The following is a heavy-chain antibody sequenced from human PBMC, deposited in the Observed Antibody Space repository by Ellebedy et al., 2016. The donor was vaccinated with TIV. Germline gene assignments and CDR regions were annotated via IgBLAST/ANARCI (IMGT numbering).Heavy chain of an antibody. V-gene: IGHV3-23*01. D-gene: IGHD5-12*01. CDR1: GIAFTGYA. Sequence: GGSLRLSCAASGIAFTGYAMSWVRQAPGKGLEWVSGILGSGRTYYADSVRGRFTISRDNAKNSLYLQMNSLRAEDTAVYYCASVDIVAYYYYGMDVWGQGTTVTVSS. CDR2: ILGSGRT. CDR3: ASVDIVAYYYYGMDV. J-gene: IGHJ6*02.